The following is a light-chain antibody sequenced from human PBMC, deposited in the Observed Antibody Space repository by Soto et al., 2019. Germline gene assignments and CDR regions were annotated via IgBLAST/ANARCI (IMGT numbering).Light chain of an antibody. CDR3: QQYGSSGT. V-gene: IGKV3-20*01. CDR2: GAS. J-gene: IGKJ1*01. CDR1: QSVSNNY. Sequence: ESVLAQSPGTLSMSPGERATLSCRASQSVSNNYLAWYQQKPGQAPRLLIYGASNRATGIPDRFSGSGSGTDFTLTISRLEPEDFAVYYCQQYGSSGTFGQGTQLDIK.